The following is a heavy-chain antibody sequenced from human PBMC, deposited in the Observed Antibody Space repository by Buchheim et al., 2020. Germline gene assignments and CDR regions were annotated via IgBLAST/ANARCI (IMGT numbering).Heavy chain of an antibody. J-gene: IGHJ6*02. CDR2: ISYDGSNK. CDR3: ARDPSSTSRYYYGMDV. CDR1: GFTFSSYA. V-gene: IGHV3-30-3*01. Sequence: QVQLVESGGGVVQPGRSLRLSCAASGFTFSSYAMHWVRQAPGKGLEWVAVISYDGSNKYYADSVKGRFTISRDNSKNTLYLQMNSLRAEDTAVYYCARDPSSTSRYYYGMDVWGQGTT. D-gene: IGHD2-2*01.